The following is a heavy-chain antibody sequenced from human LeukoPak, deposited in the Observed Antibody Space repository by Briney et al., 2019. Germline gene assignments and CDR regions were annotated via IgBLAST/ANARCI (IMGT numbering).Heavy chain of an antibody. Sequence: PGGSLRLSCAASGLTFSSYAMTWVRQAPGKGLEWVSAITGSGGSIFYADSVKGRFTLSRDNSKNTLYLQMNSLRAEDTAVYYCAKRGYYYDSSGYYYFDQWGQGTLVTVSS. J-gene: IGHJ4*02. CDR1: GLTFSSYA. CDR2: ITGSGGSI. V-gene: IGHV3-23*01. CDR3: AKRGYYYDSSGYYYFDQ. D-gene: IGHD3-22*01.